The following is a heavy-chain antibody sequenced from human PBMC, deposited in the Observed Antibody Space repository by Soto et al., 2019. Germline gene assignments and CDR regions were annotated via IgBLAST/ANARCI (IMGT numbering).Heavy chain of an antibody. CDR3: ARLFRGGLRQSYYYYYYGMDV. V-gene: IGHV3-30-3*01. J-gene: IGHJ6*02. CDR2: ISYDGSNK. D-gene: IGHD4-17*01. CDR1: GFTFSSYA. Sequence: PGGSLILSCAASGFTFSSYAMHWVRQAPGKGLEWVAVISYDGSNKYYADSVKGRFTISRDNSKNTLYLQMNSLRAEDTAVYYCARLFRGGLRQSYYYYYYGMDVWGQGTTVTVSS.